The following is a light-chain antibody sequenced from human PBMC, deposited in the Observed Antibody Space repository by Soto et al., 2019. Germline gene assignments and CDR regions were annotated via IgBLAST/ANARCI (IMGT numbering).Light chain of an antibody. V-gene: IGKV1-39*01. Sequence: DIQMTQSPSSLSASVGDRVTITCRASQSISSYLNRYQQKPGKAPKLLIYAASSLQSGVPSRFSGSGSGTDFTLTISSLQPEDFATYYCKQSYSTRWTFGQGTKVDIK. CDR2: AAS. CDR1: QSISSY. CDR3: KQSYSTRWT. J-gene: IGKJ1*01.